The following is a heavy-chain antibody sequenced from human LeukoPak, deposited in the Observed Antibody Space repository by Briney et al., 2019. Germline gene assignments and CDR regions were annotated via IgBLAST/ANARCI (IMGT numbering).Heavy chain of an antibody. Sequence: TSGTLSLTCAVSGGSISSSNWWSWVRQPPGKGLEWIGEIYHSGSTNYNPSLKSRVTISVDKSKNQFSLKLSSVTAADTAVYYCAVYCGGDCYSGVNNWFDPWGQGTLVTVS. CDR1: GGSISSSNW. V-gene: IGHV4-4*02. CDR3: AVYCGGDCYSGVNNWFDP. D-gene: IGHD2-21*02. J-gene: IGHJ5*02. CDR2: IYHSGST.